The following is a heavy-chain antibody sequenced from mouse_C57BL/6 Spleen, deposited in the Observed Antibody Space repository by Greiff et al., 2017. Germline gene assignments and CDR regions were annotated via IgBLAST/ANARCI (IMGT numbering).Heavy chain of an antibody. CDR3: TRAPYCGSSYYAMDY. J-gene: IGHJ4*01. CDR2: IDPSDSYT. V-gene: IGHV1-59*01. D-gene: IGHD1-1*01. Sequence: VQLQQPGAELVRPGPSVKLSCKASGYTFTSYWMHWVKQRPGQGLEWIGVIDPSDSYTNYNQKFKGKATLTVDTSSSTAYRQLSSQTSEDSAVYYVTRAPYCGSSYYAMDYWGQGTSVTVSS. CDR1: GYTFTSYW.